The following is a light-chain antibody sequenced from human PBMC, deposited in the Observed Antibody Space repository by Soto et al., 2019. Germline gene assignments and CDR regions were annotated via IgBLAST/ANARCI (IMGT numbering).Light chain of an antibody. Sequence: QKNQYPSSVSASVGDRVTITCRASQGISSWLSWXXXXXXXXXXXXXXKASTLKSGVPSRFSGSGSGTEFTLTISSLQPDDFATYYCQHYNSYSEAFGQGTKVDIK. V-gene: IGKV1-5*03. CDR1: QGISSW. CDR3: QHYNSYSEA. CDR2: KAS. J-gene: IGKJ1*01.